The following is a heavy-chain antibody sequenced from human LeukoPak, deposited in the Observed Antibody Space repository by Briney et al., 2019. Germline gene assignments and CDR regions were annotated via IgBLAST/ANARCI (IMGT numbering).Heavy chain of an antibody. CDR1: GFTFTISA. V-gene: IGHV1-58*01. D-gene: IGHD1-26*01. CDR3: AAGTQWELNYYYYGMDV. CDR2: IVVGSGNT. J-gene: IGHJ6*02. Sequence: ASVKVSCKASGFTFTISAVQWVRQARGQRLEWIGWIVVGSGNTNYAQKFQERVTITRDMSTSTAYMELSSLRSEDTAVYYCAAGTQWELNYYYYGMDVWGQGTTVTVSS.